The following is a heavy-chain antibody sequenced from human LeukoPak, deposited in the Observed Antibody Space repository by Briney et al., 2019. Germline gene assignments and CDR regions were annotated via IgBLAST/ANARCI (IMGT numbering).Heavy chain of an antibody. CDR2: IYSTGST. V-gene: IGHV4-59*13. J-gene: IGHJ4*02. D-gene: IGHD5-18*01. Sequence: SETLSLTCSVSGGSINSYYWTCIRQPPGKGLEWIGHIYSTGSTVYNPSLKSRVTISIDGSKNQFSLKLSSVTAADTAVYSCARLKGTAMVDYWGQGTLVTVSS. CDR1: GGSINSYY. CDR3: ARLKGTAMVDY.